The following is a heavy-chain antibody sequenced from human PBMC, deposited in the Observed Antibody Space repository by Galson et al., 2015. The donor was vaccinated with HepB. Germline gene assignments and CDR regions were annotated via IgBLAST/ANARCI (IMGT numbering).Heavy chain of an antibody. D-gene: IGHD3-9*01. CDR3: ARDWLPPGYYYYMDV. Sequence: SVKVSCKASGYTFTSYAMHWVRQAPGQRLEWMGWINAGNGNTKYSQKFQGRVTITRDTSASTAYMELSSLRSEDTAVYYCARDWLPPGYYYYMDVWGKGTTVTVSS. J-gene: IGHJ6*03. V-gene: IGHV1-3*01. CDR2: INAGNGNT. CDR1: GYTFTSYA.